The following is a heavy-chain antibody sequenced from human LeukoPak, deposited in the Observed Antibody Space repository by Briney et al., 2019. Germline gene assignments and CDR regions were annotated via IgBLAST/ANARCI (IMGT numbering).Heavy chain of an antibody. V-gene: IGHV3-48*03. D-gene: IGHD3-3*01. CDR2: ISSSGGTT. J-gene: IGHJ4*02. CDR3: ARQMYYDFWSGYSTFDY. CDR1: GFTFSSYE. Sequence: PGGSLRLSCAASGFTFSSYEMNWVRQAPGKGLEFVSYISSSGGTTYYAASVKGRFTISRDNAKNSLYLQVNSLRAEDTAVYYCARQMYYDFWSGYSTFDYWGQGTLVTVSS.